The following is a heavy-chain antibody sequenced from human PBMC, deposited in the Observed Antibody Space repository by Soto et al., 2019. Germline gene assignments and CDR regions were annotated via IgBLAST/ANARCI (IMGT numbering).Heavy chain of an antibody. Sequence: GGSLRLSCTASGFTFSNYWVSWVRQAPGKGLEWVANINQDGSEKYYVDSVEGRFTVSRDNAKNSLYLQMNSLRAEDTAVYYCARSISNWPDRYFDCWGQGTLVTVSS. CDR3: ARSISNWPDRYFDC. D-gene: IGHD4-4*01. CDR2: INQDGSEK. V-gene: IGHV3-7*01. CDR1: GFTFSNYW. J-gene: IGHJ4*02.